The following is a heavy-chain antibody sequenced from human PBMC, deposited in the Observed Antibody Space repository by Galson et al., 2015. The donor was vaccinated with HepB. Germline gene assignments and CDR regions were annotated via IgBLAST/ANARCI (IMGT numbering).Heavy chain of an antibody. D-gene: IGHD3-10*01. J-gene: IGHJ4*02. V-gene: IGHV1-24*01. Sequence: SVKVSCKVSGYTLTELSMHWVRQAPGKRLEWMGGFDPEDGETIYAQKFQGRVTMTEDTSTDTAYMELSSLRSEDTAVYYCATAVTRPIWFGESDYWGQGTLVTVSS. CDR1: GYTLTELS. CDR2: FDPEDGET. CDR3: ATAVTRPIWFGESDY.